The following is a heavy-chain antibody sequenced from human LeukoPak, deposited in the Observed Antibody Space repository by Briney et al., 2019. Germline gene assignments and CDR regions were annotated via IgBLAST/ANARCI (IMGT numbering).Heavy chain of an antibody. D-gene: IGHD5-24*01. Sequence: SETLSLTCTVSGGSISSSSYYWGWIRQPPGKGLEWTGSIYYSGSTYYNPSLKSRVTISVDTSRNQFSLRLSSVTAADTAVYYCAKDGRWLQSYDYWGQGTLVTVSS. V-gene: IGHV4-39*02. CDR3: AKDGRWLQSYDY. J-gene: IGHJ4*02. CDR1: GGSISSSSYY. CDR2: IYYSGST.